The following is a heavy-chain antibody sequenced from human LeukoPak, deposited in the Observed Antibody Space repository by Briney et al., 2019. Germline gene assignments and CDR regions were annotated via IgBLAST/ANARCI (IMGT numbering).Heavy chain of an antibody. V-gene: IGHV3-21*06. D-gene: IGHD1-14*01. Sequence: GGSLRLSCAASGFTFSSYNMNWVRQAPGKGLEWVSSISSSSSYIYYADSVKGRFTISRDNAKNTLYLHMNSLRAEDTAVYYCARDRIRDYWGQGTLVTVSS. CDR1: GFTFSSYN. CDR2: ISSSSSYI. CDR3: ARDRIRDY. J-gene: IGHJ4*02.